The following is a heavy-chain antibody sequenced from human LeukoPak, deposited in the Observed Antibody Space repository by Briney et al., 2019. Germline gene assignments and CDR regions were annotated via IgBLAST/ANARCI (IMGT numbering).Heavy chain of an antibody. CDR2: INHSGST. CDR1: GGSFSGYY. CDR3: ARPYNSAWYGVFYI. Sequence: PSETLSLTCVVYGGSFSGYYWSWIRQPPGKGLEWIGEINHSGSTNYNPSLKSRVIISVDTSKNQFSLKLTSVTAADTAVYYCARPYNSAWYGVFYIWGRGTMVTVSS. J-gene: IGHJ3*02. D-gene: IGHD6-19*01. V-gene: IGHV4-34*01.